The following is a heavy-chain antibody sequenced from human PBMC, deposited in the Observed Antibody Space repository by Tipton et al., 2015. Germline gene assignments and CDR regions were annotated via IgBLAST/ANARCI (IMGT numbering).Heavy chain of an antibody. CDR2: IKQDGSEK. CDR1: GFTFSSYW. Sequence: LRLSCAASGFTFSSYWMSWVRQAPGKGLEWVANIKQDGSEKYYVDSVKGRFTISRDNAKNSLYLQMNSLRAEDTAVYYCARDILNDFCSGWPEEYWGQGTLVTVSS. V-gene: IGHV3-7*03. J-gene: IGHJ4*02. D-gene: IGHD3-3*01. CDR3: ARDILNDFCSGWPEEY.